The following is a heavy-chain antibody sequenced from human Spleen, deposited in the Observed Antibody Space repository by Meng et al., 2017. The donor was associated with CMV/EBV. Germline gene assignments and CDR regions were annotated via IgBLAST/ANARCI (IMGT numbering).Heavy chain of an antibody. CDR1: GYTFTGYY. J-gene: IGHJ4*02. D-gene: IGHD6-6*01. V-gene: IGHV1-2*02. Sequence: QVQVVQSGAEVKKPGASVKVPCKASGYTFTGYYMHWVRQAPGQGLEWMGWINPNSGGTNYAQKFQGRVTMTRDTSISTAYMELSRLRSDDTAVYYCARDSSSSWPRPFDYWGQGTLVTVSS. CDR2: INPNSGGT. CDR3: ARDSSSSWPRPFDY.